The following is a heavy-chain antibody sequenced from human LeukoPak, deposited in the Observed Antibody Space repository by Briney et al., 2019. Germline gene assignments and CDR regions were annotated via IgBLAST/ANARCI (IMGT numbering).Heavy chain of an antibody. D-gene: IGHD3-10*01. Sequence: PSETLSLTCTVSGGSISSTSYYWGWICQPPGKGLEWIGSIYYSGSTYYNPSLKSRVTISVDTSKNQFSLKLRSVTAADTAVYYCASTLTYYYGSGSYYIDCWGQGTLVTVSS. CDR2: IYYSGST. CDR3: ASTLTYYYGSGSYYIDC. V-gene: IGHV4-39*01. CDR1: GGSISSTSYY. J-gene: IGHJ4*02.